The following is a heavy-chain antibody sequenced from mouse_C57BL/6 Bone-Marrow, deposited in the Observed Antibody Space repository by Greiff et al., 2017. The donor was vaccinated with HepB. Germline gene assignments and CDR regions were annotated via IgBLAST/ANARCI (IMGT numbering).Heavy chain of an antibody. CDR2: IYPRSGNT. V-gene: IGHV1-81*01. D-gene: IGHD1-1*01. J-gene: IGHJ4*01. Sequence: QVQLQQSGAELARPGASVKLSCKASGYTFTSYGISWVKQRTGQGLEWIGEIYPRSGNTYYNEKFKGKATLTADKSSSTAYMELRSLTSEDSAFYFCARCPLYYVSSYHAMDYWGQGTSVTVSS. CDR3: ARCPLYYVSSYHAMDY. CDR1: GYTFTSYG.